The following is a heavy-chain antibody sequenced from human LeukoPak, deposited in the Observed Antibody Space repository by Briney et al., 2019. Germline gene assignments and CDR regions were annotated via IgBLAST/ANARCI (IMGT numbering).Heavy chain of an antibody. CDR3: AELGITMIGGV. V-gene: IGHV3-30*18. J-gene: IGHJ6*04. CDR2: ISDDGSNK. D-gene: IGHD3-10*02. CDR1: GFTFSNYG. Sequence: GGSLRLSCAASGFTFSNYGLSWVRQATGKGLEWVAVISDDGSNKYYADAVKGRFTISRDNSKNTLYLQMNSLRAEDTAVYYCAELGITMIGGVWGKGTTVTISS.